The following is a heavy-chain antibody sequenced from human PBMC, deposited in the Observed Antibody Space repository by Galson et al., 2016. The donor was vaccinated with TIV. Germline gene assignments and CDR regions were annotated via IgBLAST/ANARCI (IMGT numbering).Heavy chain of an antibody. Sequence: SVKVSCKASGYSFITDDINWVRQATGQGLGWMGRVNPMSGDTVYAQKFHGRVTMTRNMSISTAYMDLSSLTFDDTAVYYCARKRYFDGVFDPCGQGGLVAVSS. D-gene: IGHD3-9*01. V-gene: IGHV1-8*01. CDR2: VNPMSGDT. J-gene: IGHJ5*02. CDR1: GYSFITDD. CDR3: ARKRYFDGVFDP.